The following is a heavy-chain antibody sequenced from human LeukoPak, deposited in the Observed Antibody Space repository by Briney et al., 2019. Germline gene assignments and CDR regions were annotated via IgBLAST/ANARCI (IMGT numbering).Heavy chain of an antibody. CDR2: ISAYNGNT. CDR1: GYTFTSYG. CDR3: ARDDATMVVTPGWFDP. J-gene: IGHJ5*02. D-gene: IGHD4-23*01. V-gene: IGHV1-18*01. Sequence: ASVRVSCKASGYTFTSYGISGVRQAPGQGLEWMGWISAYNGNTNYAQKLQGRVTMTTDTSTSTAYMELRSLRSDDTAVYYCARDDATMVVTPGWFDPWGQGTLVTVSS.